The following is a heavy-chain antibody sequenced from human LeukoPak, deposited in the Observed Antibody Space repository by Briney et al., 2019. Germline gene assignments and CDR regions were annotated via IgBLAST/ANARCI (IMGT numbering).Heavy chain of an antibody. J-gene: IGHJ4*02. D-gene: IGHD3-22*01. CDR3: ARGVGNYRYYFDC. CDR1: GFTFSSHA. V-gene: IGHV3-21*01. CDR2: ISSSGAYI. Sequence: GGSLRLSCAASGFTFSSHAKNWIRQPPGKGLEWVSSISSSGAYIYYADLVEGRFTISRDNGKNSLYLQMNSLRAEDTAVYYCARGVGNYRYYFDCWGQGTLVTVSS.